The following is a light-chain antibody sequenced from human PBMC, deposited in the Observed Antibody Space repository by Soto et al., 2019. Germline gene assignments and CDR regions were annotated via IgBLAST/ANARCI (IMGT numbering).Light chain of an antibody. CDR2: GAS. J-gene: IGKJ4*01. CDR1: QSVNLN. V-gene: IGKV3-15*01. Sequence: EIVMTQSPATLSVSPGETATLSCRASQSVNLNLAWYQQKPGQAPRLLIYGASIRATGIPARFSGSEAGTEFTLTINSLQSEDSAVYYCQQCVSWPPLTFGGGTTVEIK. CDR3: QQCVSWPPLT.